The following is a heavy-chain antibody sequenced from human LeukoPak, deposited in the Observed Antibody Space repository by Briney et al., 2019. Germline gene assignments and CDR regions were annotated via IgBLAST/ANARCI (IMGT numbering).Heavy chain of an antibody. CDR2: INPSGGST. V-gene: IGHV1-46*01. J-gene: IGHJ4*02. CDR1: GYTFTSYY. CDR3: ATEAVAGARNPLD. D-gene: IGHD6-19*01. Sequence: ASVKVSCKASGYTFTSYYMHWVRQAPGQGLEWMGIINPSGGSTSYAQKFQGRVTMTEDTSTDTAYMELSSLRSEDTAVYYCATEAVAGARNPLDWGQGTLVTVSS.